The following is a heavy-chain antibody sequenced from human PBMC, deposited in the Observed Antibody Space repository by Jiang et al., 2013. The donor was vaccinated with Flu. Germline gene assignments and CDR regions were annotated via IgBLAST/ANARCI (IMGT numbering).Heavy chain of an antibody. J-gene: IGHJ3*01. Sequence: QLVESGGGLVQPGGSLRLSCAASGFTFSIYAMSWVRQAPGKGLEWVSVLSGTGDSTHYAASAKGRFTISRDNSKNKLFLQMNSLRADDTALYYCAKGSYSGYDYEGAFDVWGQGTMVTVSS. CDR3: AKGSYSGYDYEGAFDV. CDR1: GFTFSIYA. D-gene: IGHD5-12*01. V-gene: IGHV3-23*04. CDR2: LSGTGDST.